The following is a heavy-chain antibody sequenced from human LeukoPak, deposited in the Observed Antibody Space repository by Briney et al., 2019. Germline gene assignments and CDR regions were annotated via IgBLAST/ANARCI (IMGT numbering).Heavy chain of an antibody. D-gene: IGHD1-26*01. CDR3: AKGGPTGSNYFDF. CDR1: GFTFNIYT. J-gene: IGHJ4*02. Sequence: GGSLRLSCAASGFTFNIYTMNWVRQAPGKGLEWVSVISGSGYYSYYADSVKGRFTVSRDNSKTTLYLQMNSLRADDTAVYYCAKGGPTGSNYFDFWGQGTLVTVSS. V-gene: IGHV3-23*01. CDR2: ISGSGYYS.